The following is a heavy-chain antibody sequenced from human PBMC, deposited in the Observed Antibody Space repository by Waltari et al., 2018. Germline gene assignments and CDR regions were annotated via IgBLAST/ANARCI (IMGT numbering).Heavy chain of an antibody. CDR1: GFTFSSYS. CDR3: ARPQRGYYGMDV. J-gene: IGHJ6*02. V-gene: IGHV3-21*04. Sequence: EVQLVESGGGLVKPGGSLRLSCAASGFTFSSYSMNWVRQAPGKGLEWVSSISSSSSYIYYADSVKGRFTISRDNAKNSLYLQMNSLRVEDTALYYCARPQRGYYGMDVWGQGTTVTVAS. CDR2: ISSSSSYI.